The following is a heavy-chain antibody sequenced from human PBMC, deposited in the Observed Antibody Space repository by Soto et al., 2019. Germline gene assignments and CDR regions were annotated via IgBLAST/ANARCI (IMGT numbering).Heavy chain of an antibody. V-gene: IGHV4-34*01. CDR1: GGSFSGYY. CDR2: INHSGST. J-gene: IGHJ4*02. CDR3: ARESGLTGTPPYYFDY. Sequence: SETLSLTCAVYGGSFSGYYWSWIRQPPGKGLEWIGEINHSGSTNYNPSLKSRVTISVDTSKNQFSLKLSSVTAADTAVYYCARESGLTGTPPYYFDYWGQGTLVTVSS. D-gene: IGHD1-7*01.